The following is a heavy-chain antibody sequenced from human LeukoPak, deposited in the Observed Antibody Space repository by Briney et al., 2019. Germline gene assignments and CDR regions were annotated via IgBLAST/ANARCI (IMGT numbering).Heavy chain of an antibody. V-gene: IGHV1-2*02. CDR1: GYTFTDHY. D-gene: IGHD6-13*01. J-gene: IGHJ4*02. CDR2: INPNSGGT. CDR3: ASERVSRYSSSWYYIGY. Sequence: ASVKVSCKASGYTFTDHYMHWVRQAPGQGLEWMGWINPNSGGTIYAQKFQGRVTMTRDTSISTAYMELSRLTSDDTAVYYCASERVSRYSSSWYYIGYWGQGTLVTVSS.